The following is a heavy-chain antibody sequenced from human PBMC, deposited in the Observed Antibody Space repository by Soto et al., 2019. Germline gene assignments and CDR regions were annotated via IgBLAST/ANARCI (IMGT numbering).Heavy chain of an antibody. CDR3: ARGGKLGGELDV. V-gene: IGHV1-69*08. CDR2: IIPILETA. CDR1: GGTFGRYT. Sequence: QVQLVQSGAEVKKPGSSVKVSCKASGGTFGRYTLSWVRQAPGQGLEWMGWIIPILETANYARRFQGRLTMTADTSTGTAYMVLSGLKSDDTCVYYCARGGKLGGELDVGGKWTPVTVSS. D-gene: IGHD3-10*01. J-gene: IGHJ6*04.